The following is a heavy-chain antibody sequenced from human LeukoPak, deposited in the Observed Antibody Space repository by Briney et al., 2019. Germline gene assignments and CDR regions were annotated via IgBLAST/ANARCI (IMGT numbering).Heavy chain of an antibody. D-gene: IGHD1-26*01. J-gene: IGHJ4*02. CDR1: GFTFSSCG. V-gene: IGHV3-23*01. CDR3: ATSPPGELLLRYFDY. CDR2: ISGSGGST. Sequence: GGSLRLSCAASGFTFSSCGMSWVRQAPGKGLEWVSAISGSGGSTYYADSVKGRFTISRDNSKNTLYLQMNSLRAEDTAVYYFATSPPGELLLRYFDYWGQGTLVTVSS.